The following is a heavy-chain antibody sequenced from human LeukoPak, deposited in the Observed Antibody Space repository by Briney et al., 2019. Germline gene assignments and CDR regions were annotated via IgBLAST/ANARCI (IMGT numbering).Heavy chain of an antibody. J-gene: IGHJ5*02. D-gene: IGHD5/OR15-5a*01. V-gene: IGHV4-39*07. CDR2: IYYSGST. CDR1: GGSISSSSYY. CDR3: ARDVSNWFDP. Sequence: SETLSLTSTVSGGSISSSSYYWGWIRQPPGKGLEWIANIYYSGSTYYNPSLKSRVTISVDTSKNQFSLKLSSVTAADTAVYYCARDVSNWFDPWGQGTLVTVSS.